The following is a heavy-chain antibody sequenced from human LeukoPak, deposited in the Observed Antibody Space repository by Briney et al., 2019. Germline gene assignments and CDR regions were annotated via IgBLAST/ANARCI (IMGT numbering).Heavy chain of an antibody. Sequence: GGSLRLSCAASGFTFSSYGMHWVRQAPGKGLEWVAVIWYGGSNKYYADSVKGRFTISRDNSKNTLYLQMNSLRAEDTAVYYCARAPWDYYYDSLYYPDYWGQGTLVTVSS. J-gene: IGHJ4*02. V-gene: IGHV3-33*08. CDR3: ARAPWDYYYDSLYYPDY. CDR2: IWYGGSNK. CDR1: GFTFSSYG. D-gene: IGHD3-22*01.